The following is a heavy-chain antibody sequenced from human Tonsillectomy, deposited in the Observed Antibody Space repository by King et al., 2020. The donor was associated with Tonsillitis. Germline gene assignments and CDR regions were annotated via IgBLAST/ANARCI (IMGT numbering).Heavy chain of an antibody. J-gene: IGHJ3*02. D-gene: IGHD3-3*01. CDR1: GFTFSSFG. Sequence: VQLVESGGGVVQPGRSLRLSCAASGFTFSSFGMHWVRQAPGKGLEWVAVIWNDGSNQYYADSVKGRFTISRDNSKNTLYLQMNSLRAEDTALYYCANGVRFLEWLSRLNAFDIWGQGTMVTVSS. V-gene: IGHV3-33*06. CDR3: ANGVRFLEWLSRLNAFDI. CDR2: IWNDGSNQ.